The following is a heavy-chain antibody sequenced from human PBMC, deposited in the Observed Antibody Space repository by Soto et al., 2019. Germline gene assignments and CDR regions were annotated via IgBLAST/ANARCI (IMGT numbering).Heavy chain of an antibody. V-gene: IGHV3-21*06. CDR1: GFAFSEYS. CDR2: ISGSSGVI. Sequence: GSLRLSCAASGFAFSEYSMAWVRQAPGKGPEWVSYISGSSGVIYYVDSVKGRFTVSRDNAKNSLFLQMNSLRQEDTAVYYCAREEVRGIIRWFDHWGQGTRVTVSS. J-gene: IGHJ5*02. CDR3: AREEVRGIIRWFDH. D-gene: IGHD3-10*01.